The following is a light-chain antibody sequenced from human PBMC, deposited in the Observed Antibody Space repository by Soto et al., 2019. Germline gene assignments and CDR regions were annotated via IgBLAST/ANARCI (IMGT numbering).Light chain of an antibody. CDR2: AAS. J-gene: IGKJ1*01. CDR3: QHYGRSPT. Sequence: NVLTPPPRPPSFSPGEKTTTPLTASQSVTTSFLAWYQQKPGQAPRLLIYAASSRATGIPDRFSGSGSGTDFTLTISRLEPEDFAVYYCQHYGRSPTFGQGTKVDIK. V-gene: IGKV3-20*01. CDR1: QSVTTSF.